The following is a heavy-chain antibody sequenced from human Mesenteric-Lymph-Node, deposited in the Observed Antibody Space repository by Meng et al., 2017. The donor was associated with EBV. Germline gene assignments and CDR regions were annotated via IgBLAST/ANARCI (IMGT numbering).Heavy chain of an antibody. Sequence: QVQLQESGPGLVKPSQTLSLTCSVSGDSISSGGYYWTWIRQPPGKGLEWIGYIYYDGYTYYDPSLKSRVTMSVDTSKNQFSLKLSSVTAADTAIYYCARDRGADFLDYWGQGTLGTVST. CDR1: GDSISSGGYY. CDR3: ARDRGADFLDY. J-gene: IGHJ4*02. V-gene: IGHV4-30-4*01. D-gene: IGHD3-10*01. CDR2: IYYDGYT.